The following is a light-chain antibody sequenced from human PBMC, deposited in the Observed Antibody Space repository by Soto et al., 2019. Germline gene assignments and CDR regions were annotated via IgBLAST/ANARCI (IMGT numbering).Light chain of an antibody. V-gene: IGKV3-11*01. CDR3: QQRSYWPLT. J-gene: IGKJ4*01. CDR1: QSVTTF. Sequence: EVVLTQSPATLSLSPGDRATLSCRASQSVTTFLAWYQQKPGQAPRLLISHASHRATGIPARFSGSGSGTDFNLTISGLEPEDFEVYFCQQRSYWPLTFGGGTKVDIK. CDR2: HAS.